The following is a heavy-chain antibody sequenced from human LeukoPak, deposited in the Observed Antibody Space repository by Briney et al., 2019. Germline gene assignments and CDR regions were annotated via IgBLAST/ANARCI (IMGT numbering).Heavy chain of an antibody. Sequence: GGSLRLSCVASGFTFSASAIHWVRQPPGKGLEWVGRVRTKTNLYATSYGASVRGRFTISRDDSTNTAYLQMNNLETEGSAIYFCSSYDNAGNYYFNYWGQGILVIVS. CDR1: GFTFSASA. J-gene: IGHJ4*02. CDR3: SSYDNAGNYYFNY. D-gene: IGHD3-9*01. CDR2: VRTKTNLYAT. V-gene: IGHV3-73*01.